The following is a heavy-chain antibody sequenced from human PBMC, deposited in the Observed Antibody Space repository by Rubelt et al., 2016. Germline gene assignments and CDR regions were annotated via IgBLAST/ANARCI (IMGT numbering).Heavy chain of an antibody. D-gene: IGHD3-22*01. CDR3: AKDRSNYYDSSGRFDY. Sequence: QPGGSLRLSCAASGFTFSSYAMSWVRQAPGKGLEWVSAISGSGGSTYYADPVKGRFTISRDNSKNTLYLQMNSLRAEDTAVYYCAKDRSNYYDSSGRFDYWGQGTLVTVSS. CDR2: ISGSGGST. V-gene: IGHV3-23*01. CDR1: GFTFSSYA. J-gene: IGHJ4*02.